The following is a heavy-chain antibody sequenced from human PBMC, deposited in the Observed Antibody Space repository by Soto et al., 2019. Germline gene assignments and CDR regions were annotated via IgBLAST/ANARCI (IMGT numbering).Heavy chain of an antibody. D-gene: IGHD3-16*02. CDR2: IYYSGST. Sequence: PSETLSLTCTVSGGSVSSCSYYWSWIRQPPGKGLEWIGYIYYSGSTNYNPSLKSRVTISVDTSKNQFSLKLSSVTAADTAVYYCASTYYDYVWGSYRYPQYYFDYWGQGTLVTVSS. J-gene: IGHJ4*02. CDR1: GGSVSSCSYY. V-gene: IGHV4-61*01. CDR3: ASTYYDYVWGSYRYPQYYFDY.